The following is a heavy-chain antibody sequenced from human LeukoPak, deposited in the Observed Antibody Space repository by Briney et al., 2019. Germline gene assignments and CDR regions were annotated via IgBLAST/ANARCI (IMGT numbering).Heavy chain of an antibody. CDR3: ARGVLRFPPDV. Sequence: SETLSLTCTVSGGSISSYHWSWIRQPPGKGLEWIGYIYYSGSTNYNPSLKSRVTISVDTSKNQFSLKLSSVTAADTAVYYCARGVLRFPPDVWGQGTTVTVSS. CDR2: IYYSGST. D-gene: IGHD3-3*01. V-gene: IGHV4-59*13. J-gene: IGHJ6*02. CDR1: GGSISSYH.